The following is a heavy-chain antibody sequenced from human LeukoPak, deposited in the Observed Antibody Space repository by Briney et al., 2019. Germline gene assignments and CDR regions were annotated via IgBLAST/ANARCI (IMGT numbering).Heavy chain of an antibody. Sequence: PSETLSLTCTVSGGSLSGRSYYWGWLRQPPGKGLEWLGSVYDSDSTYYNPSLKRRVTISVDTSKIQFSLRLNSVTAADTAVYYCARRNDVFDIWGQGTMVTVSS. CDR3: ARRNDVFDI. V-gene: IGHV4-39*01. CDR2: VYDSDST. CDR1: GGSLSGRSYY. J-gene: IGHJ3*02.